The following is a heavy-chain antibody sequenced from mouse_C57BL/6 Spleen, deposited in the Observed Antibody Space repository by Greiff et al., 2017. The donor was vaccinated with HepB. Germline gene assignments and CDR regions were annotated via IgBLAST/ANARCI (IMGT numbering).Heavy chain of an antibody. D-gene: IGHD2-4*01. CDR1: GYTFTSYW. J-gene: IGHJ3*01. CDR3: AREGLSAWFAY. V-gene: IGHV1-61*01. Sequence: QVQLQQPGAELVRPGSSVKLSCKASGYTFTSYWMDWVKQRPGQGLEWIGNIYPSDSETHYNQKFKDKATLTVDKSSSTAYMQLSSLTSEDSAVYCCAREGLSAWFAYWGKGTLVTVSA. CDR2: IYPSDSET.